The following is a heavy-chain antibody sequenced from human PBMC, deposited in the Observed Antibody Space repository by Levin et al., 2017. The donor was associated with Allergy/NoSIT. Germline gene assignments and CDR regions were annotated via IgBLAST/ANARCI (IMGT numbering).Heavy chain of an antibody. Sequence: ASETLSLTCNVSGASVRSYYWSWIRQSAGEGLEWIGNIHFTGGTKYNPSFKSRVTMSVDTSKNHLSLRLNSVTAADTAIYYCARDLGDISISGVITQSWFDPWGQGTLVTVSS. V-gene: IGHV4-4*07. CDR1: GASVRSYY. J-gene: IGHJ5*02. CDR2: IHFTGGT. D-gene: IGHD3-3*01. CDR3: ARDLGDISISGVITQSWFDP.